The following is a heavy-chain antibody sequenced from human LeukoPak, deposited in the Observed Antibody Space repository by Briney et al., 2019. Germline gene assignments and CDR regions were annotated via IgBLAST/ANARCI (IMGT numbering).Heavy chain of an antibody. Sequence: GGSLRLSCAASGFTFSSYAMSWVRQAPGKGLEWVSAISGSGGSTYYADSVKGRFTISRDNSKNTLYLQMNSLRAEDTAVYYCAKDRSAYCGGDCYSDYWGQGTLVTVS. CDR3: AKDRSAYCGGDCYSDY. J-gene: IGHJ4*02. CDR2: ISGSGGST. V-gene: IGHV3-23*01. CDR1: GFTFSSYA. D-gene: IGHD2-21*02.